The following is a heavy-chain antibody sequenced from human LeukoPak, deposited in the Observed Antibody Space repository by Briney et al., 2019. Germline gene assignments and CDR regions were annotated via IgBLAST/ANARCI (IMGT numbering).Heavy chain of an antibody. J-gene: IGHJ4*02. V-gene: IGHV3-33*06. CDR2: IWHDGSNK. CDR1: GFTFSNYG. Sequence: GGSLRLXCAASGFTFSNYGMHWVRQAPRKGLEWVAVIWHDGSNKYYADSVKGRFTISRDNSKNTLYLQMNSLRAEDTAVYYCANNFDYWGQGTLVTVSS. CDR3: ANNFDY.